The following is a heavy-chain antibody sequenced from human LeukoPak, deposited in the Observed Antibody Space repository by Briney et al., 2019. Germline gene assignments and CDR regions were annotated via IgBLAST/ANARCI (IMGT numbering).Heavy chain of an antibody. Sequence: GGSLRLSCAASRFTFSTYSMNWVRQAPGKGLEWVSFISTSSSYIYYADSVKGRFTISRDNARNSLYLQMNSLRAEDTAVYYCAREPTYSSSWYTSCDYWGQGTLVTVSS. V-gene: IGHV3-21*01. CDR2: ISTSSSYI. J-gene: IGHJ4*02. CDR1: RFTFSTYS. D-gene: IGHD6-13*01. CDR3: AREPTYSSSWYTSCDY.